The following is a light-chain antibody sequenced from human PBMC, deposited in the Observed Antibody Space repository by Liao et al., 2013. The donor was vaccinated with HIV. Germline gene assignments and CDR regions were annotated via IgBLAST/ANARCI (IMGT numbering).Light chain of an antibody. J-gene: IGLJ3*02. CDR1: ALPKQY. V-gene: IGLV3-27*01. Sequence: SYELTQPPSVSVSPGQTARITCSGDALPKQYAYWYQQKPGQAPVLVIYKDSERPSGIPERFSGSSSGTTVTLTISGAQVEDEADYYCYSAADNNEVFGGGTKLTVL. CDR3: YSAADNNEV. CDR2: KDS.